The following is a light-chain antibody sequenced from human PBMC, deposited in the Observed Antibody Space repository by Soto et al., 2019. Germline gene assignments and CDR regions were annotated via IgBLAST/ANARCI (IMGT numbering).Light chain of an antibody. CDR1: QTISGW. Sequence: DIQMAQSPSTLSASVRDTVTITCRASQTISGWLAWYQQKPGKAPNLLIYTASSLQSGVPSRFSGSGSGADFTLTISSLKTEDFATYYCQQSYNTPITFGQGTRLEIK. CDR2: TAS. CDR3: QQSYNTPIT. V-gene: IGKV1-39*01. J-gene: IGKJ5*01.